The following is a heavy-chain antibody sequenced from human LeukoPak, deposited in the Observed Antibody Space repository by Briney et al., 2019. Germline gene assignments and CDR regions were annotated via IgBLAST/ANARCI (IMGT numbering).Heavy chain of an antibody. CDR1: GFSFSSYG. D-gene: IGHD1-26*01. CDR3: ARGQRAHVEWYYYMDV. V-gene: IGHV3-30*02. CDR2: IRYDGSNK. J-gene: IGHJ6*03. Sequence: QPGGSLRLSCAASGFSFSSYGMHWVRQAPGKGLEWVAFIRYDGSNKYYADSVKGRFTISRDNSKNTLYLQMNSLRADDTAVYYCARGQRAHVEWYYYMDVWGKGTTVTVSS.